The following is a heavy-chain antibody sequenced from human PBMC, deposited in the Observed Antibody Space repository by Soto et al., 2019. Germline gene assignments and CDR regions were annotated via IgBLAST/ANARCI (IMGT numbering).Heavy chain of an antibody. CDR3: ARSLLGGTSSWFDP. D-gene: IGHD1-26*01. CDR2: IIPIFGTA. V-gene: IGHV1-69*13. J-gene: IGHJ5*02. CDR1: GGTFSSYA. Sequence: AASVKVSCKASGGTFSSYAISWVRQAPGQGLEWMGGIIPIFGTANYAQKFQGRVTITADESTSTAYMELSSLRSEDTAVYYCARSLLGGTSSWFDPWGQGTLVTVSS.